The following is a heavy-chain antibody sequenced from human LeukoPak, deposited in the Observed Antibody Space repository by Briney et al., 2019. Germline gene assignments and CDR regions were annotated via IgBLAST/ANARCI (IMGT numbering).Heavy chain of an antibody. CDR2: INPNSGGT. V-gene: IGHV1-2*02. CDR3: ARDYDFWRGSRFDI. J-gene: IGHJ3*02. Sequence: GASVKVSCKASGYTFTGYYIHWVRQAPGQGLEWMGWINPNSGGTKYAQKFQGRVTMTRDTSINTAYMELSRLRSDDPAVYYCARDYDFWRGSRFDIWGQGTMVTVSS. D-gene: IGHD3-3*01. CDR1: GYTFTGYY.